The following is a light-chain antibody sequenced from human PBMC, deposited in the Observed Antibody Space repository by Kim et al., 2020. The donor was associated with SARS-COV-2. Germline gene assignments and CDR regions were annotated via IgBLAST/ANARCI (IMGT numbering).Light chain of an antibody. CDR1: KLGDKY. V-gene: IGLV3-1*01. Sequence: VSPGQTASITCSGDKLGDKYACWYKQKPGQSPVVVIYQDTKRPSGSPERFSGSNSGNTATLTISGTQAMDEADYYCQAWDSSTDYVFGTGTKVTVL. J-gene: IGLJ1*01. CDR3: QAWDSSTDYV. CDR2: QDT.